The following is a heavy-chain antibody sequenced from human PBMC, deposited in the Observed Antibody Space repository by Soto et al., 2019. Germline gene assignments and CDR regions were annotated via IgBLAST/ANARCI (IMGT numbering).Heavy chain of an antibody. CDR2: INAGNGNT. CDR3: ARGPNPYYFDY. Sequence: ASVKVACKASGYTVTGYYMHWVRQAPGQGLEWMGWINAGNGNTKYSQKFQGRVTITRDTSASTAYMELSSLRSEDTAVYYCARGPNPYYFDYWGQGTLVTVSS. J-gene: IGHJ4*02. CDR1: GYTVTGYY. V-gene: IGHV1-3*01.